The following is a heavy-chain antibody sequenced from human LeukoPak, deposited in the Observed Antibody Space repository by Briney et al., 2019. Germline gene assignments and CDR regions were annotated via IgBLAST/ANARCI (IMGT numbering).Heavy chain of an antibody. CDR2: IYYSGST. V-gene: IGHV4-30-4*01. CDR1: GGSISSGDSF. Sequence: SETLSLTCTVSGGSISSGDSFWSWIRQPPGKGLEWIGYIYYSGSTYYNPSLKSRVTISVATSNNQFSLNLNSVTAADTAVYYCARIMSYDYVWGSYRYTGPNNRCFDSWGQGTLVTVSS. CDR3: ARIMSYDYVWGSYRYTGPNNRCFDS. J-gene: IGHJ4*02. D-gene: IGHD3-16*02.